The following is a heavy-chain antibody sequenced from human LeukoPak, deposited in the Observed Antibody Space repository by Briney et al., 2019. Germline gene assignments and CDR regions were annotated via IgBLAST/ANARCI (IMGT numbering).Heavy chain of an antibody. CDR1: GDSVTGYY. V-gene: IGHV4-59*02. CDR2: IYKIGTT. D-gene: IGHD2-15*01. J-gene: IGHJ4*02. Sequence: PSETLSLTCTVFGDSVTGYYLNWVRQPPGKGLEWIGHIYKIGTTNYNPSLKSRLTISADTSKNQFSLKLWSVTAADTAVYYCVIGVGWQPDYWGQGALVTVSS. CDR3: VIGVGWQPDY.